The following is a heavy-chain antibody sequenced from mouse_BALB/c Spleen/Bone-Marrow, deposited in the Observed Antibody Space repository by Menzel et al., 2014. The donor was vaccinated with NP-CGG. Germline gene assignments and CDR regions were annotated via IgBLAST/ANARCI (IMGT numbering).Heavy chain of an antibody. CDR3: ARRTLAMDY. V-gene: IGHV1-59*01. J-gene: IGHJ4*01. CDR2: IDPSNSET. CDR1: GYTLTGYW. Sequence: VQLQESGPELVRPGTSVKMSCKASGYTLTGYWMNWVKQRPGKGLEGLGMIDPSNSETRLNQKFKDKATLNVDKFSNTAYMQFSSLTSEDSAVYYCARRTLAMDYWGQGTSVTVSS.